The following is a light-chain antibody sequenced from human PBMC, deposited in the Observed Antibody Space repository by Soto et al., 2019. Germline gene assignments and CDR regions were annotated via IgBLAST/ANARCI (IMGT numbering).Light chain of an antibody. V-gene: IGKV1-39*01. CDR3: QQSARTPWT. CDR2: AAS. CDR1: QTMRSS. J-gene: IGKJ1*01. Sequence: DIQMTQSPASLSASVGDRVTITCRASQTMRSSLNWYQKKPGKAPTLLIYAASTLQSGVPSRFSGSRSGTDFTLTISSLQPEDFASYYCQQSARTPWTFGQGTKVEIK.